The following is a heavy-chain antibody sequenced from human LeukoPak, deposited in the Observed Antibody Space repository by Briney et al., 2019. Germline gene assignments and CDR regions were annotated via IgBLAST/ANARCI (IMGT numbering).Heavy chain of an antibody. CDR2: ISPNSGGT. D-gene: IGHD6-13*01. Sequence: ASVTVSCKASGYTFTGYYMHWVRQAPGQGLEWMGWISPNSGGTNYAQKFQGRVTMTRDTSISTAYMELSRLRSDDTAVYYCASSTYSGIAAALGALTALDYWGQGTLVTVSS. CDR1: GYTFTGYY. J-gene: IGHJ4*02. V-gene: IGHV1-2*02. CDR3: ASSTYSGIAAALGALTALDY.